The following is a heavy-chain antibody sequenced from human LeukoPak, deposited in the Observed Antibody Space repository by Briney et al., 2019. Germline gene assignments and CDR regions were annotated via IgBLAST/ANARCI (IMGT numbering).Heavy chain of an antibody. CDR2: IYYSGST. V-gene: IGHV4-59*08. Sequence: PSETLSLTCTVSGGSISSYYWSWIRQPPGKGLEWIGYIYYSGSTNYNPSLKSRVTISVDTSKNQFSLKLSSVTAADTAVYYCARAELLTGYYVFDYWGQGTLVTVSS. CDR3: ARAELLTGYYVFDY. CDR1: GGSISSYY. J-gene: IGHJ4*02. D-gene: IGHD3-9*01.